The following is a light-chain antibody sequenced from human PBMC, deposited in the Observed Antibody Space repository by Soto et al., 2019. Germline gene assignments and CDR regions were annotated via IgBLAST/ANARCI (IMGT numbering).Light chain of an antibody. Sequence: DIQMTQSPSSLSASVGDRVTITCRASEDINNYLAWFQQRPGKAPKSLIYDAVSLQSGVPSKFRGSGSGTDFTLPINKLQPEDIATYYCQHYNNYPITFGQGTRLEIK. CDR1: EDINNY. CDR2: DAV. J-gene: IGKJ5*01. V-gene: IGKV1-16*02. CDR3: QHYNNYPIT.